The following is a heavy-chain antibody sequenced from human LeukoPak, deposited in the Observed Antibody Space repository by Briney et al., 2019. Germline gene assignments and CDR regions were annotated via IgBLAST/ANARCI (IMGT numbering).Heavy chain of an antibody. J-gene: IGHJ4*02. Sequence: ASVKVSCKASGYTFTGYYMHWVRQATGQGLEWMGWMNPNSGNTGYAQKFQGRVTMTRNTSISTAYMELSSLRSEDTAVYYCARIPRGYSGYDDYWGQGTLVTVSS. CDR1: GYTFTGYY. D-gene: IGHD5-12*01. CDR2: MNPNSGNT. V-gene: IGHV1-8*02. CDR3: ARIPRGYSGYDDY.